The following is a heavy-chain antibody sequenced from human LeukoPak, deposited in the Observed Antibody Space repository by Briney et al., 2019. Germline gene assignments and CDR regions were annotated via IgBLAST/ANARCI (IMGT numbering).Heavy chain of an antibody. Sequence: SETLSLTCAVYGGSFSGYYWSWIRQPPGKGLEWIGEINHSGSTNYNPSLKSRVTISVDTSKNQFSLKLSSVTAADTAVYYCASSLWFGEFLRFDYWGQGTLVTVSS. D-gene: IGHD3-10*01. CDR1: GGSFSGYY. J-gene: IGHJ4*02. CDR3: ASSLWFGEFLRFDY. CDR2: INHSGST. V-gene: IGHV4-34*01.